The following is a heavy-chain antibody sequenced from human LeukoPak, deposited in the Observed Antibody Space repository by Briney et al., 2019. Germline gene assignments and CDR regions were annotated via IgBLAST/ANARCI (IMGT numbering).Heavy chain of an antibody. J-gene: IGHJ4*02. V-gene: IGHV3-21*01. CDR1: GFTFSSYS. CDR2: ISSSSSYI. CDR3: ARGARFGDDY. D-gene: IGHD3-16*01. Sequence: PGGSLRLSCAASGFTFSSYSMNWVRQAPGKGLEWVSSISSSSSYIYYADSVKARLTISRDNAKNSLYLQMNSLRAEDTAVYYCARGARFGDDYWGQGTLVTVSS.